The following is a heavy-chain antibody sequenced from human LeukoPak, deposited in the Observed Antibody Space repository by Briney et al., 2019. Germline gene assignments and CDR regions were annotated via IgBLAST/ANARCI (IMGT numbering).Heavy chain of an antibody. V-gene: IGHV4-59*08. Sequence: PSETLSLTCTVSGGSISSYYWSWIRQPPGKGLEWIGYIHNSVSTNYNPSLKSRVTISVDTSKNQFSLKVTSVTAADTAVYYCARTGGYSGYATHWGQGTLVTVTS. CDR1: GGSISSYY. CDR3: ARTGGYSGYATH. CDR2: IHNSVST. D-gene: IGHD5-12*01. J-gene: IGHJ4*02.